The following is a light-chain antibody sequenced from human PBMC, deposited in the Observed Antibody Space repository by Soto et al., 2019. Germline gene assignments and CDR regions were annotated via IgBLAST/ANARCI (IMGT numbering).Light chain of an antibody. CDR1: ESISSW. V-gene: IGKV1-5*03. CDR2: KAS. CDR3: QQYSKFSLT. Sequence: DIQMTQSPSTLSASVGDRVTITCRASESISSWLAWYQQKPGKAPKLLIYKASSLESGVPSRFTGSGSGTEITLTISSLQPDDFATYYCQQYSKFSLTFGGGTKVEIK. J-gene: IGKJ4*01.